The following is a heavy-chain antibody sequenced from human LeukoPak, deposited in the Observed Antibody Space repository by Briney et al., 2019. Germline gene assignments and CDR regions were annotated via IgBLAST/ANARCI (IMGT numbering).Heavy chain of an antibody. V-gene: IGHV3-23*01. D-gene: IGHD2-2*01. CDR1: GFTLSNYA. Sequence: AGTLSLSCSASGFTLSNYAMRWVRQAPGKGLEWIAAISGSGGSTYYAYPVKGRITIFRDSSKNSLQLQMNSRRAKDTAVYDCATSPPGYCSSTSCYQDYWGQGTLVTVSS. CDR3: ATSPPGYCSSTSCYQDY. CDR2: ISGSGGST. J-gene: IGHJ4*02.